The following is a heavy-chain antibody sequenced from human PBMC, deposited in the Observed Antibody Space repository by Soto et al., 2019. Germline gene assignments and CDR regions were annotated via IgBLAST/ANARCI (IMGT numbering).Heavy chain of an antibody. J-gene: IGHJ4*02. D-gene: IGHD6-6*01. Sequence: ASVKVSCKASGYTFTSYAMHWVRQAPGQRLEWMGWINAGNGNTKYSQKFQGRVTITRDTSASTAYMELSSLRSEDTAVYYCARADVMSIAARPLDYWGREPWSPSPQ. CDR3: ARADVMSIAARPLDY. CDR1: GYTFTSYA. V-gene: IGHV1-3*01. CDR2: INAGNGNT.